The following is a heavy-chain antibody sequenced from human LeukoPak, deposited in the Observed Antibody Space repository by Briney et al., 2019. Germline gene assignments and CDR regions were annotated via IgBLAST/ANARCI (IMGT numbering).Heavy chain of an antibody. Sequence: GRSLRLSCAASAFTFSSYGMHWVRQAPGKGLEWVAFIRYDGSNTYYADSVKGRFTISRDNSKNTLYLQMNSLRAEDTAVYYCARDRGYGLGYWGEGTLGTVSS. CDR3: ARDRGYGLGY. V-gene: IGHV3-30*02. CDR1: AFTFSSYG. J-gene: IGHJ4*02. D-gene: IGHD5-12*01. CDR2: IRYDGSNT.